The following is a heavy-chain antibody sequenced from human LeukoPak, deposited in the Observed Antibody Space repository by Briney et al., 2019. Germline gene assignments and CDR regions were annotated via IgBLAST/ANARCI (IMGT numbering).Heavy chain of an antibody. Sequence: GGSLRLSCAASGFTFSRYSMNWVRQAPGKGLDWVSGTSASSSYIFYADSVKGRFTISRDNARNSVDLQMNSLRVEDSAVYYCARGGAPVDYWGQGTLVTVSS. CDR1: GFTFSRYS. CDR2: TSASSSYI. CDR3: ARGGAPVDY. J-gene: IGHJ4*02. D-gene: IGHD3-16*01. V-gene: IGHV3-21*06.